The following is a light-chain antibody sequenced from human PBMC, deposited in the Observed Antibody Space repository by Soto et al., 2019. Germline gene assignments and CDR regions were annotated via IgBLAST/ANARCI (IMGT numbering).Light chain of an antibody. Sequence: ALTQPRSVSGSPGQSVTVSCTGTSSDVGGYNYVSWSQQHPGKAPKLIIFDVNQRPSGVPDRFSGSKSGNTASLTISGLQAEDEADYYCCSYAGNYTWVFGGGTKLTVL. CDR3: CSYAGNYTWV. CDR1: SSDVGGYNY. CDR2: DVN. V-gene: IGLV2-11*01. J-gene: IGLJ3*02.